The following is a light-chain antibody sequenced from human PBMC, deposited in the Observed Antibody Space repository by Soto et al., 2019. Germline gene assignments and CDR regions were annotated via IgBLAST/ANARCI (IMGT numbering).Light chain of an antibody. CDR1: QTISSSY. CDR3: QQYSRSPRT. J-gene: IGKJ1*01. V-gene: IGKV3-20*01. Sequence: EIVLTQSPGTLSLSPGERATLSCRAIQTISSSYLAWFQQKPGQAPRLLIYGASSRATGIPDRFSGSGSGTDFTLTISRLEPEDFAVYYCQQYSRSPRTFGQGTKVDIK. CDR2: GAS.